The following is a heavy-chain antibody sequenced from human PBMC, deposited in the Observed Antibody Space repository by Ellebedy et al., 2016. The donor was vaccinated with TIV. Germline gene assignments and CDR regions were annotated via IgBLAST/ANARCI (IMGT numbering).Heavy chain of an antibody. J-gene: IGHJ5*02. CDR2: IKQDGSEK. V-gene: IGHV3-7*01. Sequence: GGSLRLXXAASGFTFSSYWMSWVRQAPGKGLEWVANIKQDGSEKYYVDSVKGRFTISRDNAKNSLYLQMNSLRAEDTAIYYCAKEGGSTDSGFDPWGQGTLVTVSS. CDR1: GFTFSSYW. D-gene: IGHD6-25*01. CDR3: AKEGGSTDSGFDP.